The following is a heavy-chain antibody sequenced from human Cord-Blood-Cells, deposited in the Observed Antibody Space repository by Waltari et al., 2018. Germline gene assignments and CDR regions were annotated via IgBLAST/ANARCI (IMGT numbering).Heavy chain of an antibody. J-gene: IGHJ4*02. CDR1: GFTFSSYG. D-gene: IGHD6-6*01. CDR2: ISYDGNNK. V-gene: IGHV3-30*18. CDR3: AKADGSSSVDY. Sequence: QVQLVESGGGVVQPGRSLRLSCAASGFTFSSYGMHWVRQAPGKGLEWVAVISYDGNNKYYSNSLKGPFTIPRDNSKTTLSLQRNTLRAEDTAVYYCAKADGSSSVDYWGQGTLVTVSS.